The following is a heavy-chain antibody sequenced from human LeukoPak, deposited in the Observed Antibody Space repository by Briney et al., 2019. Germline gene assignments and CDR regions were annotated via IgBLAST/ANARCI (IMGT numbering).Heavy chain of an antibody. CDR3: VRIRLHYFDY. V-gene: IGHV4-31*03. CDR2: IYYSGST. CDR1: GGSISSGGYY. Sequence: SETLSLTCTVSGGSISSGGYYWSWIRQHPGKGLEWIGYIYYSGSTYYNPSLKSRVTISVDTSKNQFSLKLSSVTAADTAVYYCVRIRLHYFDYWGQGTLVTVSS. J-gene: IGHJ4*02.